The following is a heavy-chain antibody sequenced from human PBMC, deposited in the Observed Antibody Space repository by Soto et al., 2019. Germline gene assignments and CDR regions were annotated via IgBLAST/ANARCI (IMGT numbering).Heavy chain of an antibody. CDR3: ARDIGSYAYGEGY. J-gene: IGHJ4*02. CDR1: GGSITSFW. V-gene: IGHV4-4*07. Sequence: PSETLSLTCCASGGSITSFWWSWIRQPAGMALDWIGRVYSSGTTDYNPSLNRRATLSVETSKNQFSLKLSCVTAADTAVYYCARDIGSYAYGEGYWGQGIQVTVSS. D-gene: IGHD3-10*01. CDR2: VYSSGTT.